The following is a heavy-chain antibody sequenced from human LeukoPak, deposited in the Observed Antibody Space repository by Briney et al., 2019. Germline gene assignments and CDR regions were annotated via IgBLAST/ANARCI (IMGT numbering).Heavy chain of an antibody. V-gene: IGHV4-61*10. CDR3: ATLPEDFSLRSTY. CDR1: DGSVSSGSYY. J-gene: IGHJ4*02. CDR2: IYTSGNT. Sequence: SETLSLTCTVSDGSVSSGSYYWSWIRQPAGKGLEWIGRIYTSGNTYYHPSLKSRVTISIDTSKSQFSLKLTSVTAADTAVYFCATLPEDFSLRSTYWGQGTLVTVSA. D-gene: IGHD2-2*01.